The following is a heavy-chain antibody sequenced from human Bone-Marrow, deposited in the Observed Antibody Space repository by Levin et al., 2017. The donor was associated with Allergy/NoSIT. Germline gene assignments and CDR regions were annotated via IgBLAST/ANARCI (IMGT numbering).Heavy chain of an antibody. D-gene: IGHD6-19*01. J-gene: IGHJ4*02. CDR1: GFTFSSYS. Sequence: ASVKVSCAASGFTFSSYSMNWVRQAPGKGLEWVSSISSSSSYIYYADSVKGRFTISRDNAKNSLYLQMNSLRAEDTAVYYCARDIAVAGNFDYWGQGTLVTVSS. CDR3: ARDIAVAGNFDY. V-gene: IGHV3-21*01. CDR2: ISSSSSYI.